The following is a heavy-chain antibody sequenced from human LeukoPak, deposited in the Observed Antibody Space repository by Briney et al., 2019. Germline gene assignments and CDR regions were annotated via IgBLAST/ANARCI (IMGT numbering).Heavy chain of an antibody. CDR1: GYTFTGYY. D-gene: IGHD4-17*01. J-gene: IGHJ3*02. Sequence: ASVKVSCRASGYTFTGYYMHWVRQAPGQGLEWMGRINPNSGGTNYAQKFQGRVTMTRDTSISTAYMELSRLRSDDTAVYYCARDSNPGGVFYGDYLGTPADNDAFDIWGQGTMVTVSS. CDR3: ARDSNPGGVFYGDYLGTPADNDAFDI. V-gene: IGHV1-2*06. CDR2: INPNSGGT.